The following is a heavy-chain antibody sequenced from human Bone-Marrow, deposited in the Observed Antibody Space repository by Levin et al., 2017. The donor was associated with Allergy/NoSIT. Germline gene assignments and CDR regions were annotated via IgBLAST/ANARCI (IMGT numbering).Heavy chain of an antibody. D-gene: IGHD3-16*02. CDR1: GGSFSGYY. J-gene: IGHJ4*02. V-gene: IGHV4-34*01. Sequence: PSETLSLTCAVYGGSFSGYYWTWIRQPPGKGLEWIGEINHSGSTNYNPSLKSRVTISVDTSKNQFSLNLSSVTAADTAVYYCARGLGSHLGELSSYHYFDYWGQGTLVTVSS. CDR2: INHSGST. CDR3: ARGLGSHLGELSSYHYFDY.